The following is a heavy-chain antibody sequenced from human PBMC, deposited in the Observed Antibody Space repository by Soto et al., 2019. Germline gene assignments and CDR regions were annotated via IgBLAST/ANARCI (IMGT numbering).Heavy chain of an antibody. CDR3: ARAAGCYGSSGYFFDY. V-gene: IGHV1-69*13. Sequence: ASVKVSCKASGGTFSSYAISWVRQAPGQGLEWMGGIIPIFGTANYAQEFQGRVTITADESTSTAYMELSSLRSEDTAVYYCARAAGCYGSSGYFFDYWGQGTLVTVSS. D-gene: IGHD3-22*01. CDR1: GGTFSSYA. CDR2: IIPIFGTA. J-gene: IGHJ4*02.